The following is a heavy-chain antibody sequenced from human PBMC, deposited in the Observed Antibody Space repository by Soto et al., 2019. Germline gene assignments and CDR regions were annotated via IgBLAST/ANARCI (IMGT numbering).Heavy chain of an antibody. Sequence: QVQLVQSGAEVKKPGSSVKVSCKASGGTFSSYTISWVRQAPGQGLEWMGRIIPILGIANYAQKFQGRVTFTADKSPSTAYMELSSLRSEDTAVYYCARDIVVVVAAQDYYYYGMDVWGQVTTVTVSS. CDR1: GGTFSSYT. CDR3: ARDIVVVVAAQDYYYYGMDV. D-gene: IGHD2-15*01. CDR2: IIPILGIA. V-gene: IGHV1-69*08. J-gene: IGHJ6*02.